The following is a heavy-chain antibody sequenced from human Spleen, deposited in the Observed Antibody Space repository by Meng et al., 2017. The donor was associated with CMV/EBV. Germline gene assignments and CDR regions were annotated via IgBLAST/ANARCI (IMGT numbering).Heavy chain of an antibody. Sequence: GGSFSNYYRAWISQPPEKGLEWVGEIYSRENTTYSQNLKGRLAKSLRTSKKQLSLKQSSVTGADTTVYYCVGEHQKIVCFRELGFDYWGQGTLVTVSS. CDR1: GGSFSNYY. J-gene: IGHJ4*02. CDR3: VGEHQKIVCFRELGFDY. V-gene: IGHV4-34*01. D-gene: IGHD2-8*01. CDR2: IYSRENT.